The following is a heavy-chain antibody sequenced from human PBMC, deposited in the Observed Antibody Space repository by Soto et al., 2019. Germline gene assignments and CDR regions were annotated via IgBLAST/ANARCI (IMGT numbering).Heavy chain of an antibody. CDR3: YDLNY. CDR1: GYTFTSYD. V-gene: IGHV1-8*01. D-gene: IGHD3-22*01. CDR2: MSANSGST. J-gene: IGHJ4*02. Sequence: QVQLVQSGDEVKKPGASVKVSCKASGYTFTSYDINWVRQAAGQGLEWMGWMSANSGSTGYAPKFQDRLTMTRDTSISTDYMELSSLRSEDTAVYYCYDLNYWGQGTLVTVSS.